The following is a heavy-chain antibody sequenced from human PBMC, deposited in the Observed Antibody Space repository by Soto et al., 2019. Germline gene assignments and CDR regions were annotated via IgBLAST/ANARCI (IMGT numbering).Heavy chain of an antibody. CDR1: GYTLTELS. CDR2: FDPEDGET. CDR3: ATQEEVGATYYFDY. V-gene: IGHV1-24*01. J-gene: IGHJ4*02. D-gene: IGHD1-26*01. Sequence: ASVKVSCKVSGYTLTELSMHWVRQAPGKGLEWMGGFDPEDGETIYAQKFQGRVTMTEDTSTDTAYMELSSLRSEDTAVYYCATQEEVGATYYFDYWGQGTLVTVSS.